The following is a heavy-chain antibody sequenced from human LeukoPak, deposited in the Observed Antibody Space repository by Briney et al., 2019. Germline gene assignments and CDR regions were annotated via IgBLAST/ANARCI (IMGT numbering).Heavy chain of an antibody. CDR1: GFTLGDYA. D-gene: IGHD2-21*01. CDR2: IRSKAYGGTT. J-gene: IGHJ6*02. Sequence: GGSLRLSCTASGFTLGDYAMSWVRQAPGKGLEWVGFIRSKAYGGTTEYAASVKGRFTISRDDSKSIAYLQMNSLRAEDTAVYYCAKDCSRLGAGCGYYYGMDVWGQGTTVTVSS. V-gene: IGHV3-49*04. CDR3: AKDCSRLGAGCGYYYGMDV.